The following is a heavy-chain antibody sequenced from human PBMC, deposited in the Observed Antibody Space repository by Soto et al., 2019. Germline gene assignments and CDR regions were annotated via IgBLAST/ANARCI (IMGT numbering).Heavy chain of an antibody. V-gene: IGHV1-18*01. J-gene: IGHJ4*02. Sequence: ASVKVSCKASGYTFTSYGISWVRQAPGQGLEWMGWISAYNGNTNYADSMRGRVTISTDNSKTTAYLQVDSLTPDDTAVYICGKDRRDGWCADYWGQGTLVTVSS. D-gene: IGHD2-15*01. CDR2: ISAYNGNT. CDR3: GKDRRDGWCADY. CDR1: GYTFTSYG.